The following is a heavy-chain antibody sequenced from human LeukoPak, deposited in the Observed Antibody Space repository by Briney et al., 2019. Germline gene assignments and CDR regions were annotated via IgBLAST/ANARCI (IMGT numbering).Heavy chain of an antibody. CDR1: GFTFSNYW. CDR2: AKGDGSEN. V-gene: IGHV3-7*04. Sequence: GGSLRLSYSASGFTFSNYWMSWVRQAPGKGLEWVGNAKGDGSENYYVDSVNGRFTISRDNGKKSLYLQMNSLRVEDTAVYYCVRDISSGWTFDIWGQGTMVIVSS. J-gene: IGHJ3*02. D-gene: IGHD6-19*01. CDR3: VRDISSGWTFDI.